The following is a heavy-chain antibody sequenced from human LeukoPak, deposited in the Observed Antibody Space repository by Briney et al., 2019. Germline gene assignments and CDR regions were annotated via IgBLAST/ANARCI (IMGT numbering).Heavy chain of an antibody. CDR1: GGSISSYY. CDR2: IYYSGST. J-gene: IGHJ4*02. V-gene: IGHV4-59*01. CDR3: ARGRANFDY. Sequence: SETLSLTCTVSGGSISSYYWSWIRQSPGKGLEWIGYIYYSGSTDYNPSLKSRVTISVDTSKNQFSLRLSSVTAADTAVYYCARGRANFDYWGQGTLVTVSS.